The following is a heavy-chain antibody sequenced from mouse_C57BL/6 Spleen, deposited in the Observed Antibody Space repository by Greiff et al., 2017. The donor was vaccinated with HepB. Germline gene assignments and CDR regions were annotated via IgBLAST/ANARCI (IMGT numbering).Heavy chain of an antibody. V-gene: IGHV1-62-2*01. CDR2: FYPGSGSI. CDR3: ARHGMIPSATVVAPYWYFDV. J-gene: IGHJ1*03. CDR1: GYTFTEYT. D-gene: IGHD1-1*01. Sequence: QVHVKQSGAELVKPGASVKLSCKASGYTFTEYTIHWVKQRSGQGLEWIGWFYPGSGSIKYNEKFKDKATLTADKSSSTVYMELSRLTSEDSAVYFCARHGMIPSATVVAPYWYFDVWGTGTTVTVSS.